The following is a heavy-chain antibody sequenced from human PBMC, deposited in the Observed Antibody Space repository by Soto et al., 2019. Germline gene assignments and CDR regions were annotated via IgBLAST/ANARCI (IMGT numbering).Heavy chain of an antibody. CDR2: IYYSGST. CDR1: GGSISRYY. V-gene: IGHV4-59*01. J-gene: IGHJ6*02. CDR3: ARWELAYYYGMDV. D-gene: IGHD1-26*01. Sequence: PSETLSLTCTVSGGSISRYYWSWIRQPPGKGLEWLGYIYYSGSTNYNPSLKSRVTISVDTSKNQFSLKLSSVTAADTAVYYCARWELAYYYGMDVWGQGTTVTVS.